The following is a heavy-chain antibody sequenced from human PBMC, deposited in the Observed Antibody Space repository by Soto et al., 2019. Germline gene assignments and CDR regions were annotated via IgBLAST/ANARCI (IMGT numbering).Heavy chain of an antibody. Sequence: QVQLQESGPGLVKPSGTLSLTCAVSGGSISSSNWWSWVRQPPGKGLEWIGEIYHSGSTNYNPSLKSRVTISVDKSKNQFSLKLSSVTAADTAVYYCARDHSRRVWSGYRVHGMDVWGQGTTVTVSS. J-gene: IGHJ6*02. CDR2: IYHSGST. V-gene: IGHV4-4*02. CDR3: ARDHSRRVWSGYRVHGMDV. CDR1: GGSISSSNW. D-gene: IGHD3-3*01.